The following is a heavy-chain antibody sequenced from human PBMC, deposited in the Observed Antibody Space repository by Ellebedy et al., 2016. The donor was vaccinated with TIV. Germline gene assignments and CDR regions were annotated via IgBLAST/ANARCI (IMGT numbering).Heavy chain of an antibody. CDR1: GFSFSSYA. D-gene: IGHD2/OR15-2a*01. V-gene: IGHV3-23*01. J-gene: IGHJ6*02. CDR3: ARSPKDHFYHGMDV. Sequence: GESLKISCAASGFSFSSYAMNWVRQAPGMGLEWVTGIIATGGSTNYLHSVKGRFTISRDNSKNTLFLQMNSLRGEDTAVYYCARSPKDHFYHGMDVWGLGTPVTVSS. CDR2: IIATGGST.